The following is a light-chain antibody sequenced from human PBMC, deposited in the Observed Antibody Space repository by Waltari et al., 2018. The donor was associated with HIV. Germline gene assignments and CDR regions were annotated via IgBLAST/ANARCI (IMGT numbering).Light chain of an antibody. CDR3: QSYDTSLSAWV. CDR1: SSNIGAGSA. Sequence: QSVLTQPPSISGAPGQRITVSCSGTSSNIGAGSAVHWYQQLPGTAPKLLLYKNKNRPSGVPDRFSASKSDASASLAITGLQAADEGDYFCQSYDTSLSAWVFGGGTRLTVL. V-gene: IGLV1-40*03. J-gene: IGLJ2*01. CDR2: KNK.